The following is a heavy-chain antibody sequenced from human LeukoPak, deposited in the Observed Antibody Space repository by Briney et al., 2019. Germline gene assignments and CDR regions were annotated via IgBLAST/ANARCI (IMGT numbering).Heavy chain of an antibody. V-gene: IGHV1-69*05. D-gene: IGHD4-23*01. J-gene: IGHJ5*02. Sequence: SVKVSCKASGGTFSSYAISWVRQAPGQGLEWMGRIIPIFGTTNYAQKFQGRVTITTDEPTSTAYMELSSLRSEDTAVYYCASTRLDSMVVTQGNWFDPWGQGTLVTVSS. CDR3: ASTRLDSMVVTQGNWFDP. CDR2: IIPIFGTT. CDR1: GGTFSSYA.